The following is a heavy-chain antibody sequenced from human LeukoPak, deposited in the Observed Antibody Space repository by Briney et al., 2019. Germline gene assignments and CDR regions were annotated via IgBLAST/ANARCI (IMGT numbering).Heavy chain of an antibody. CDR3: ARDTRDCGGDCYSGAFDI. Sequence: SETLSLTCTVSGGSISSYYWSWIRQSPGKGLEWLGYIYYTGSTNYNPSLKSRVTMSVDTSKNQFSLKLSSVTAADTAVYYCARDTRDCGGDCYSGAFDIWGQGTMVTVSS. J-gene: IGHJ3*02. CDR1: GGSISSYY. CDR2: IYYTGST. V-gene: IGHV4-59*12. D-gene: IGHD2-21*01.